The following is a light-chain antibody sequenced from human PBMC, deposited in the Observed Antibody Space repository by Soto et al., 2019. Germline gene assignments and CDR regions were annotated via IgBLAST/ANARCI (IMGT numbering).Light chain of an antibody. CDR2: DVS. Sequence: QSALTQPRSVSGSPGQSVTISCTGTSSDVGGYNYVSWYQQHPGKAPKLMIYDVSKRPSGVPDRFSGSKSGNTASLTISGLQAEDEADYYCCLYAGSYTFVFGGGTQLTVL. CDR3: CLYAGSYTFV. CDR1: SSDVGGYNY. J-gene: IGLJ2*01. V-gene: IGLV2-11*01.